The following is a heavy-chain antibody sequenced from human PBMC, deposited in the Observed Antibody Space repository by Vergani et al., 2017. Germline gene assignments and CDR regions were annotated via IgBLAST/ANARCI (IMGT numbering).Heavy chain of an antibody. CDR3: ARGAYTYYDILTGYQKGSFDY. CDR2: ISGSGGST. V-gene: IGHV3-23*01. J-gene: IGHJ4*02. D-gene: IGHD3-9*01. Sequence: EVQLLESGGGLVQPGGSLRLSCAASGFTFSSYAMSWVRQAPGKGLEWVSAISGSGGSTYYADSVKGRFTISRDNSKNTLYLQMNSLRAEDTAVYYCARGAYTYYDILTGYQKGSFDYWGQGTLVTVSS. CDR1: GFTFSSYA.